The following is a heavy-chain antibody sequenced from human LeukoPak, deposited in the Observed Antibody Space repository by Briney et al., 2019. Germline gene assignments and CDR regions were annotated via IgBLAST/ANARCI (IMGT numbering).Heavy chain of an antibody. CDR2: IYYSGST. J-gene: IGHJ4*02. Sequence: SETLSLTCTVSGGSISSGGYYWSWIRQHPGKGLEWIGYIYYSGSTYYNPSLKSRVTISVDTSKNQFSLKLSSVTAADTAVYYCARGMVVTADMDYWGQGTLVTVSS. CDR3: ARGMVVTADMDY. CDR1: GGSISSGGYY. V-gene: IGHV4-31*03. D-gene: IGHD2-21*02.